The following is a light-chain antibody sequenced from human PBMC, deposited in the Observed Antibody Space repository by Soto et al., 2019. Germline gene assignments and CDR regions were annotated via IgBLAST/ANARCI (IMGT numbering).Light chain of an antibody. V-gene: IGLV2-14*01. Sequence: QSLLTQPASLSGSPGQSITISCTGTISDVGGYNYVSWYQQQSGKAPKLMIHEVSNRPSGVSSRFSGSKSGNTASLTISGLQAEDEADYYCSSYTSSSAYVFGIGTKVNVL. CDR3: SSYTSSSAYV. CDR1: ISDVGGYNY. J-gene: IGLJ1*01. CDR2: EVS.